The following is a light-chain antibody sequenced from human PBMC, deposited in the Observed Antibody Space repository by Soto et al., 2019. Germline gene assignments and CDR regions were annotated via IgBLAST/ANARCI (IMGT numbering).Light chain of an antibody. CDR3: SSYTSRNTRVV. CDR1: SSDIVIYNY. V-gene: IGLV2-14*01. Sequence: QSVLTQPASVSGSPGQSIAISCTGTSSDIVIYNYVSWYRQHPGKAPKLIISEVNNRPSGISDRFSGSKSGNTASLSISGLQAEDEGDYYCSSYTSRNTRVVFGGGTKLTVL. CDR2: EVN. J-gene: IGLJ2*01.